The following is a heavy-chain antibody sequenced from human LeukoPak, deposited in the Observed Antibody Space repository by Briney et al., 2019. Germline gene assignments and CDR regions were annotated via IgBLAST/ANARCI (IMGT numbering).Heavy chain of an antibody. CDR2: INHSGST. V-gene: IGHV4-34*01. CDR1: GGSFSGYY. CDR3: ARGGEDIVVVPAALNFDY. J-gene: IGHJ4*02. D-gene: IGHD2-2*01. Sequence: PSETLSLTCAVYGGSFSGYYWSWIRQPPGKGLEWIGEINHSGSTNYNPSLKSRVTISVGTSKNQFSLKLSSVTAADTAVYYCARGGEDIVVVPAALNFDYWGQGTLVTVSS.